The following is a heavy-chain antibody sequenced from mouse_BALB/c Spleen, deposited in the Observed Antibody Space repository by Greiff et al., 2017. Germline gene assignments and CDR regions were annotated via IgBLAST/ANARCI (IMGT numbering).Heavy chain of an antibody. CDR2: INPYNDGT. D-gene: IGHD2-4*01. CDR3: ASKLYYDYDRAMDY. Sequence: VQLQQSGPELVKPGASVKMSCKASGYTFTSYVMHWVQQKPGQGLEWIGYINPYNDGTKYNEKFKGKATLTSDKSSSTAYMELSSLTSEDSAVYYCASKLYYDYDRAMDYWGQGTSVTVSS. CDR1: GYTFTSYV. J-gene: IGHJ4*01. V-gene: IGHV1-14*01.